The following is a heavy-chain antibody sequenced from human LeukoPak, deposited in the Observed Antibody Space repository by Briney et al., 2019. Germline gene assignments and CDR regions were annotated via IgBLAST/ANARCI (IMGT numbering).Heavy chain of an antibody. CDR2: IIPIFGTA. CDR1: GGTFSSYA. D-gene: IGHD2-21*02. CDR3: ASHIYCGGDCYPLFDY. Sequence: GASVKVSCKASGGTFSSYAISWVRQAPRQGLEWMGGIIPIFGTANYAQKFQGRVTITTDESTSTAYMELSSLRSEDTAVYYCASHIYCGGDCYPLFDYWGQGTLVTVPS. J-gene: IGHJ4*02. V-gene: IGHV1-69*05.